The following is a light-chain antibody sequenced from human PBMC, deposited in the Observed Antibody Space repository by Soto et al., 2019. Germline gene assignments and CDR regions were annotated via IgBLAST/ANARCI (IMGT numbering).Light chain of an antibody. V-gene: IGLV2-14*03. CDR1: SGDVGGYNY. J-gene: IGLJ1*01. CDR2: DVS. CDR3: NSYTSSSTYG. Sequence: QSALTQPVSVSGSPGQSITISCTGTSGDVGGYNYVSWYQQHPGKAPKLMIYDVSNRPSGVSNRFSGSKSGNTASLTISGLQAEDEADYYCNSYTSSSTYGFGTGTKRTVL.